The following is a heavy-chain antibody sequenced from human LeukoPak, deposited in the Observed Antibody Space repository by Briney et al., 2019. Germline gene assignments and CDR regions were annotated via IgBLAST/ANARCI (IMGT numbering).Heavy chain of an antibody. CDR1: GYSFTSYW. J-gene: IGHJ3*02. CDR2: IYPGDSDT. CDR3: ATNTMFRGIHAFDI. Sequence: GESLKVSCKGSGYSFTSYWIGWVRQMPGKGLEWMGIIYPGDSDTRYSPSFQGQVTISADKSISTAYLQWSSLKASDSAMYYCATNTMFRGIHAFDIWGQGTMVTVSS. V-gene: IGHV5-51*01. D-gene: IGHD3-10*01.